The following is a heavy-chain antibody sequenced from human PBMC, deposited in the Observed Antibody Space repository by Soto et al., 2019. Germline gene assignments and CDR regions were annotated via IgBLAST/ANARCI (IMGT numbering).Heavy chain of an antibody. V-gene: IGHV1-2*02. CDR1: GYTFTDYY. CDR2: VNPNSGGT. Sequence: QVQLVQSGAEVKKPGASVKVSCKASGYTFTDYYIHWVRQAPGQGLEWKGWVNPNSGGTKYAQKFQGRVTITRDTSIITAYMELSSLRSDDTAVYYCALRHSYGMDVWGQGTTVTVSS. D-gene: IGHD3-9*01. CDR3: ALRHSYGMDV. J-gene: IGHJ6*02.